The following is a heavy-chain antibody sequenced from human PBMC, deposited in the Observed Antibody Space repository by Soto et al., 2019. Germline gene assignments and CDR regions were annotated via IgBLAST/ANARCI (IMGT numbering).Heavy chain of an antibody. CDR2: LYSGGDT. D-gene: IGHD3-16*01. V-gene: IGHV3-53*01. CDR3: ARSWGYLDY. CDR1: GFIVISNY. J-gene: IGHJ4*02. Sequence: LRLSCAASGFIVISNYMSWVRQSPGKGLEWVSVLYSGGDTDYAVSVQGRFTISRDNSKNTLYLQMNSLRAEDTAVYYCARSWGYLDYWGQGTLVTVSS.